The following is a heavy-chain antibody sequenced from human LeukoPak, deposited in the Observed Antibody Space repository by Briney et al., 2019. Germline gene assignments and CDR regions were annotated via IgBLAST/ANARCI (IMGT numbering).Heavy chain of an antibody. CDR1: GFTFSSYD. J-gene: IGHJ4*02. CDR2: IGTAGDT. CDR3: ARSPGGAYYDFWSGYSYYFGY. D-gene: IGHD3-3*01. V-gene: IGHV3-13*01. Sequence: PGGSLRLSCAASGFTFSSYDMHWVRQATGKGLEWVSAIGTAGDTYYPGSVKGRFTISRENAKNSLYLQMNSLRAEDTAVYYCARSPGGAYYDFWSGYSYYFGYWGQGTLVTVSS.